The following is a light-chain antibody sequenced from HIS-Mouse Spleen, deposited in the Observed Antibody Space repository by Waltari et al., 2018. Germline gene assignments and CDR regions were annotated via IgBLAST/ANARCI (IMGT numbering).Light chain of an antibody. Sequence: SYELTQPPSVSVSPGQTARITCSGDALPKKYAYWYQQKSVQAPVLVIYEDSNRPSGIPGRFSGSSSGTMATLTISGAQLEYEADYYCYSTDSSGNHRVFGGGTKLTVL. CDR3: YSTDSSGNHRV. J-gene: IGLJ2*01. V-gene: IGLV3-10*01. CDR2: EDS. CDR1: ALPKKY.